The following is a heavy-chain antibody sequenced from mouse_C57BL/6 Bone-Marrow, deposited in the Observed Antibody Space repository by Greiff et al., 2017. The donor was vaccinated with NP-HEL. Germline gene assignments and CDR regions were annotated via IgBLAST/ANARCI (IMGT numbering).Heavy chain of an antibody. D-gene: IGHD2-4*01. CDR1: GFTFSSYG. CDR3: ASPYDYDVAWFAY. V-gene: IGHV5-6*01. CDR2: ISSGGSYT. J-gene: IGHJ3*01. Sequence: EVQVVESGGDLVKPGGSLKLSCAASGFTFSSYGMSWVRQTPDKRLEWVATISSGGSYTYYPGSVKGRFTISRENAKNTLYLQMSSLKSEDTAMYYCASPYDYDVAWFAYWGQGTLVTVSA.